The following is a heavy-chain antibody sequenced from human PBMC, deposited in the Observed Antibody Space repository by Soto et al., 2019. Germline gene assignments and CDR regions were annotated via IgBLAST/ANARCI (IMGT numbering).Heavy chain of an antibody. CDR2: ISYDGSNK. CDR1: GFTFSNYG. D-gene: IGHD6-6*01. Sequence: QVQLVESGGGVVQPGRSLRLSCVVSGFTFSNYGMHWVRQAPGKGLEWVAVISYDGSNKYYADSVNGRFTISRDNSKNTLYPQMNSLRVEDTAVYYCAKDLVAWSNYYYYGMDVWGQGTTVTVSS. V-gene: IGHV3-30*18. J-gene: IGHJ6*02. CDR3: AKDLVAWSNYYYYGMDV.